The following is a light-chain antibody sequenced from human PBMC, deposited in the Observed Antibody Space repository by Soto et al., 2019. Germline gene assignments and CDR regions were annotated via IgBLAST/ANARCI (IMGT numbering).Light chain of an antibody. CDR1: SSVVEIYNF. V-gene: IGLV2-23*02. CDR3: CSYASNSAYV. CDR2: EVS. Sequence: QSVLTQPASVSGSPGQSITISCTGTSSVVEIYNFVSWYQQHPGRAPKFVIYEVSKRPSGISNRFSGSKSGNTASLTISGLQPEDEADYYCCSYASNSAYVFVTGTKVTVL. J-gene: IGLJ1*01.